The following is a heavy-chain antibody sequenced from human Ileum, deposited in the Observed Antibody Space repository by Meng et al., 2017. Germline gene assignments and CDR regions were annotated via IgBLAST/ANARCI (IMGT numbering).Heavy chain of an antibody. J-gene: IGHJ4*02. V-gene: IGHV4-4*02. CDR3: ARHGGYYQGF. CDR1: SGAITIATY. CDR2: ISHSGST. Sequence: GPGRVKPSVPFSPPCAVSSGAITIATYWGWVRLPPGKGLEWIGQISHSGSTFYNPSLKSRVTMSVDKSKSQFSLMLTSVTAADTAVYYCARHGGYYQGFWGQGTLVTVSS. D-gene: IGHD4-23*01.